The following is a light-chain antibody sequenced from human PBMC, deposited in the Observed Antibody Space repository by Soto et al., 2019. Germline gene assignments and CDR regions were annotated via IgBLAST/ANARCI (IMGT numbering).Light chain of an antibody. J-gene: IGKJ5*01. CDR3: LQHNSYPIT. Sequence: ILMTQSPSSLSAFVGDRVTITCRASQDIGNFLAWYQQKPGKVPKLLIYAASSLQSGVPSRFSGSGSGTEFTLTISSLQPEDFATYYCLQHNSYPITFGQGTRLEIK. V-gene: IGKV1-17*01. CDR2: AAS. CDR1: QDIGNF.